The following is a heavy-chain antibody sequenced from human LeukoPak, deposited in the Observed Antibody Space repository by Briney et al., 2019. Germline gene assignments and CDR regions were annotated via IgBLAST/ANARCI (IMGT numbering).Heavy chain of an antibody. J-gene: IGHJ4*02. Sequence: GGSLRLSCAASGFTFNNYAMSWVRQAPGKGLEWVSAISGSGGSTYYADSVKGRFTISRDNSKNTLYLQMNSLRAEDTAVYYCAKGLVDSGSYSGYWGQGTLVTVSS. D-gene: IGHD1-26*01. CDR1: GFTFNNYA. CDR3: AKGLVDSGSYSGY. V-gene: IGHV3-23*01. CDR2: ISGSGGST.